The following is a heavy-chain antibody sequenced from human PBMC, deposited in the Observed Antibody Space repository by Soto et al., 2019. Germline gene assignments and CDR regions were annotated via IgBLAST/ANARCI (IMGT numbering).Heavy chain of an antibody. CDR2: IYYSGST. Sequence: SETLSLTCTVSVGSINNGDYYWSWIRQPPGKGLEWIGYIYYSGSTYYNPSLKSRLTISIDTSKHQFSLKLSSVTAADTAIYYCARENYGSGSFYKRIDYWGQGTLVTVSS. CDR3: ARENYGSGSFYKRIDY. V-gene: IGHV4-30-4*01. J-gene: IGHJ4*02. CDR1: VGSINNGDYY. D-gene: IGHD3-10*01.